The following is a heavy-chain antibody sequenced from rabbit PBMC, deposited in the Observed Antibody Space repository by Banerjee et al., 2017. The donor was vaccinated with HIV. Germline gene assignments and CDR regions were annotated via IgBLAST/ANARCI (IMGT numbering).Heavy chain of an antibody. CDR1: GFTLSSYW. D-gene: IGHD1-1*01. Sequence: QEQLVESGGGLVQPEGSLTLTCKASGFTLSSYWMCWVRQAPGEGLEWIACIYGGSSGSTYYAIWAKGRFTISKTSSTTVTLQMTSLTAADTATYFCARDYPQSSDYDGMDLWGQGTLVTVS. V-gene: IGHV1S45*01. CDR2: IYGGSSGST. CDR3: ARDYPQSSDYDGMDL. J-gene: IGHJ6*01.